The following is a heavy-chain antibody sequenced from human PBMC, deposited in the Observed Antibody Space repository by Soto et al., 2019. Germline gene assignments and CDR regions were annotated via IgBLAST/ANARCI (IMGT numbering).Heavy chain of an antibody. Sequence: SVKVSCKASGGTFSSYAISWVRQAPGQGLEWMGGIIPIFGTANYAQKFQGRVTITADESTSTAYMELSSLRSEDTAVYYCARDGYDGQYNYYYYGMDVWGQGTTVTVSS. V-gene: IGHV1-69*13. CDR1: GGTFSSYA. J-gene: IGHJ6*02. D-gene: IGHD5-12*01. CDR2: IIPIFGTA. CDR3: ARDGYDGQYNYYYYGMDV.